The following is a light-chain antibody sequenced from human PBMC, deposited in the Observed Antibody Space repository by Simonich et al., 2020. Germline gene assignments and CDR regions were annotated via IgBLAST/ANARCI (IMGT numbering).Light chain of an antibody. CDR2: DVS. Sequence: QSALTQPRSVSGSPGQSVTISCTGTSSDVGGYYYVSWYQQHPGKAPKLMIYDVSKRPSGVPERYSCSKSGNTASRTISGLQAEDEADYYFCSYAGSWVFGGGTKLTVL. CDR1: SSDVGGYYY. V-gene: IGLV2-11*01. CDR3: CSYAGSWV. J-gene: IGLJ3*02.